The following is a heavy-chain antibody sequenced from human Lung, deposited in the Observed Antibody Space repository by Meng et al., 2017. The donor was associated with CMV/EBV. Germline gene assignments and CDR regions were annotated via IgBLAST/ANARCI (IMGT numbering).Heavy chain of an antibody. CDR3: ARRGEDSSLPDYYFYGMDV. CDR1: GYTFTKYW. D-gene: IGHD6-6*01. V-gene: IGHV5-51*01. Sequence: KVSXKGSGYTFTKYWIGWVRQMPGKGPEWMGIVYPGDSDMRYSPSFQGQVTISADKSINTAYLQWSSLKASDSAMYYCARRGEDSSLPDYYFYGMDVWGQGTTVTVSS. CDR2: VYPGDSDM. J-gene: IGHJ6*02.